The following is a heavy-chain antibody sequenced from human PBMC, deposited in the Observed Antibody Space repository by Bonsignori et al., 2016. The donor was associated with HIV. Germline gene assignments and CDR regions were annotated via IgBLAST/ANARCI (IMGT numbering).Heavy chain of an antibody. CDR3: ASESTSNAFGL. V-gene: IGHV1-3*01. CDR1: GYSYTSYT. J-gene: IGHJ3*01. CDR2: IHPGNGRT. Sequence: QGQVVQSGAEVKKPGASVKVSCKASGYSYTSYTMHWVRQAPGQSLEWMGWIHPGNGRTKYSQNFQGRVTITGDTSAGTVYMELSSLRSDDTAMYYCASESTSNAFGLVGPRDNGHRLF.